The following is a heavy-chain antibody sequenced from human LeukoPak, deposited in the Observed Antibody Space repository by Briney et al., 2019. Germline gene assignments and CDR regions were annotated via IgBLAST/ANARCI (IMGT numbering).Heavy chain of an antibody. CDR1: GFTFSAYG. J-gene: IGHJ4*02. CDR3: ATDSIGPATDFDY. CDR2: IWSDGGKS. V-gene: IGHV3-33*01. D-gene: IGHD2-2*01. Sequence: PGGSLRLSCAASGFTFSAYGMHWVRQAPGKGLEWVAVIWSDGGKSYNSDSVEGRFTISRDNSKNTLYLQMNSLRADDTAAYYCATDSIGPATDFDYWGQGTLVTVSS.